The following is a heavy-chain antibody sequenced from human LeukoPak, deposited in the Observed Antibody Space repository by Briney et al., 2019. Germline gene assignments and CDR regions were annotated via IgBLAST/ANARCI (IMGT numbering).Heavy chain of an antibody. CDR1: GGSVSSGNYY. D-gene: IGHD3-22*01. CDR3: AREASRSSGYYSSAFDI. CDR2: IYYSGST. J-gene: IGHJ3*02. Sequence: SETLSLTCTVSGGSVSSGNYYWSWIRQPPGKGLEWIGYIYYSGSTNYNPSLKSRVTISVDTSKNQFSLKLSSVTAADTAVYYCAREASRSSGYYSSAFDIWGQGTMVTVSS. V-gene: IGHV4-61*01.